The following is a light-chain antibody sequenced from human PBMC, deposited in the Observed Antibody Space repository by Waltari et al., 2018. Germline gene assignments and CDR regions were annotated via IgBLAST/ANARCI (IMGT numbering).Light chain of an antibody. CDR3: QTGGHGTWV. J-gene: IGLJ3*02. CDR2: VKSDGRH. Sequence: QQPGKGPRFLMNVKSDGRHNKGVGIPDRFSGSSSGAERYLTISSLQSEDEADYYCQTGGHGTWVFGGGTRLTVL. V-gene: IGLV4-69*01.